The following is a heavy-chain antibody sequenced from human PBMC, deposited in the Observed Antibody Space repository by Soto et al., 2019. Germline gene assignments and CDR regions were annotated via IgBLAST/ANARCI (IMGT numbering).Heavy chain of an antibody. J-gene: IGHJ4*02. CDR2: IYHSGST. V-gene: IGHV4-4*02. CDR3: ARRRGPPVIWAYYFDY. Sequence: SEARSLRWAVSGGSIGSGNWWSWVRRPPGKGLEWIGEIYHSGSTNYNPSLKSRVTISVDKSNNQFSLKLSSVTAADTAVYYCARRRGPPVIWAYYFDYWGQGTLVT. D-gene: IGHD3-22*01. CDR1: GGSIGSGNW.